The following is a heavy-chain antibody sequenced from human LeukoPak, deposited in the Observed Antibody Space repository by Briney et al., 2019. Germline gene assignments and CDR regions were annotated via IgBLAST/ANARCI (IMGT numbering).Heavy chain of an antibody. J-gene: IGHJ2*01. V-gene: IGHV3-30-3*01. D-gene: IGHD3-16*01. Sequence: SPVHWVRQAPGKGLEWVAVISYDGSNKYYADSVKGRFTISRDNSKNTLYLQMNSLRAEDTAVYYCAREGAWGNWYFDLWGRGTLVTVSS. CDR3: AREGAWGNWYFDL. CDR1: SP. CDR2: ISYDGSNK.